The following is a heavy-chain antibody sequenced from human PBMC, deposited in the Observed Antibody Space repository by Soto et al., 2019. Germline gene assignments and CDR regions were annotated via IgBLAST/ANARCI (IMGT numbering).Heavy chain of an antibody. J-gene: IGHJ5*01. CDR2: IYNSGST. V-gene: IGHV4-30-4*01. Sequence: QVQLQESGPGLVKPSQTLSLTCTVSGDSLRSGDYYWSWIRQPPGKGLEWIGYIYNSGSTYYEPSLRSRLTISEDMSKNQVSLRQTAVTAADTAVYYCSRGVDTMAFDSWGQGTLVTVSS. CDR3: SRGVDTMAFDS. CDR1: GDSLRSGDYY. D-gene: IGHD2-2*01.